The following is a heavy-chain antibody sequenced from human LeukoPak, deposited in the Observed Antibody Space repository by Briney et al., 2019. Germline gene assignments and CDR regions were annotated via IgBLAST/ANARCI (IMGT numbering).Heavy chain of an antibody. Sequence: PGGSLRLSCEASGFTFSSYAMSCVRQAPEKGLAWVSVISSSADSTYYADSVKGRFTISRDNSKNTLYLQMNSLRAEDTAVYYCAKPLEKYTYGGNFDYWGQGILVTVSS. CDR3: AKPLEKYTYGGNFDY. CDR1: GFTFSSYA. J-gene: IGHJ4*02. D-gene: IGHD4-23*01. V-gene: IGHV3-23*01. CDR2: ISSSADST.